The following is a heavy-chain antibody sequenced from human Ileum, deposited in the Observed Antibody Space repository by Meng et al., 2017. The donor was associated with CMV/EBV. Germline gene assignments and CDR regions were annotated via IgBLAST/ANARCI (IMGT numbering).Heavy chain of an antibody. J-gene: IGHJ5*02. V-gene: IGHV3-66*02. Sequence: GGSLRLSCAASGFTVSSNYMSWVRQAPGKGLEWVSVIYSGGSTYYADSVKGRFTISRDNSKNTLYLQMNSLRAEDTAVYYCARDRSTRTGMDPWGQGTLVTVSS. D-gene: IGHD2-15*01. CDR1: GFTVSSNY. CDR2: IYSGGST. CDR3: ARDRSTRTGMDP.